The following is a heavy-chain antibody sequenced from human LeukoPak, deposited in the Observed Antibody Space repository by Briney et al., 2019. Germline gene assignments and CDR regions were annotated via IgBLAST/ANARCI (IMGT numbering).Heavy chain of an antibody. CDR3: ARKYYYDPNWFDP. J-gene: IGHJ5*02. CDR2: ISGSGGST. V-gene: IGHV3-23*01. Sequence: GGSLRLSCAASGFTFSSYAMSWVRQAPGKGLEWVSAISGSGGSTYYADSVKGRFTISRDNSKNALYLQMNSLRAEDTAVYYCARKYYYDPNWFDPWGQGTLVTVSS. CDR1: GFTFSSYA. D-gene: IGHD3-22*01.